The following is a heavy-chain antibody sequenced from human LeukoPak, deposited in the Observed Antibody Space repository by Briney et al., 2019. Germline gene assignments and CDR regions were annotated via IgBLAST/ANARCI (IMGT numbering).Heavy chain of an antibody. CDR1: GYTFTSYG. D-gene: IGHD2-15*01. CDR2: ISAYNGNT. V-gene: IGHV1-18*01. Sequence: ASVKVSCKASGYTFTSYGISWVRQAPGQGLEWMGWISAYNGNTNYAQKLQGRVTMTTDTSTSTAYMELRSLRSDDTAVYYCARDSGYCSGGSCYPLGWGYWGQGTLVTVSS. J-gene: IGHJ4*02. CDR3: ARDSGYCSGGSCYPLGWGY.